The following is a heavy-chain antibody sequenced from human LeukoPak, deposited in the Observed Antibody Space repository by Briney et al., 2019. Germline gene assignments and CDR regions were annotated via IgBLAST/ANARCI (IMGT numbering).Heavy chain of an antibody. V-gene: IGHV1-8*01. J-gene: IGHJ5*02. CDR2: MNPYNGNT. CDR3: ARHRSGFDP. Sequence: ASVTVSCKASGYTFTNYDINWVRQTPGQGLEWMGWMNPYNGNTGFAQNFQGRITMTRNTSISTAYMELSSLRSEDTAVYYCARHRSGFDPWGQGTLVTVSS. CDR1: GYTFTNYD.